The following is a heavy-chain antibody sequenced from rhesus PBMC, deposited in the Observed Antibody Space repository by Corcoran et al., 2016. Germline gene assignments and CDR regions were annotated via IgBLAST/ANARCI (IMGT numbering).Heavy chain of an antibody. V-gene: IGHV4-169*01. CDR2: IYGSGSST. Sequence: QLQLQESGPGLVKPSETLSVTCAVSGGSISSSYWSWIRQAPGKGLEGIGYIYGSGSSTNYNPSLKSRVTLSVDTSNNQLSLKLSSVTAADTAVYYCARGGHMRYYYDSGYYTEGFDYWGQGVLVTVSS. CDR3: ARGGHMRYYYDSGYYTEGFDY. D-gene: IGHD3-28*01. J-gene: IGHJ4*01. CDR1: GGSISSSY.